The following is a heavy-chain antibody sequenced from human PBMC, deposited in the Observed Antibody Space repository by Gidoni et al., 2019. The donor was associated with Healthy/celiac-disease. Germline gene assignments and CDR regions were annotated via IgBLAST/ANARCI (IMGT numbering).Heavy chain of an antibody. CDR2: ISYDGSNK. J-gene: IGHJ4*02. CDR3: AKELYYYDSSGYPDY. CDR1: GFTFSRYG. D-gene: IGHD3-22*01. V-gene: IGHV3-30*18. Sequence: QVQLVESGGGGVQPGRSLRLSCAASGFTFSRYGMHWVRQAPGKGLEWVAVISYDGSNKYYADSVKGRFTISRDNSKNTLYLQMNSLRAEDTAVYYCAKELYYYDSSGYPDYWGQGTLVTVSS.